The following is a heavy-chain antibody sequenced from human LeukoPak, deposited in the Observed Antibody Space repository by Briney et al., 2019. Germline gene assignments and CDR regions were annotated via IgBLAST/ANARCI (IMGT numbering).Heavy chain of an antibody. V-gene: IGHV1-69*13. CDR1: GGTFSSYA. CDR2: IIPIFGTA. D-gene: IGHD2-15*01. Sequence: GASVKVSCKASGGTFSSYAISWVRQAPGQGLEWMGGIIPIFGTANYAQKFQGRVTITADESTSTAYMELSSLRSEDTAVYYCARTQEGYCSGGSCYTREYYGMDVWGQGTTVTVSS. CDR3: ARTQEGYCSGGSCYTREYYGMDV. J-gene: IGHJ6*02.